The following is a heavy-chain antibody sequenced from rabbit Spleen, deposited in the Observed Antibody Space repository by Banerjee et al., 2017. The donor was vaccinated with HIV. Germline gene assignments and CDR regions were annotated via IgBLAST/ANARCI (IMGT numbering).Heavy chain of an antibody. D-gene: IGHD2-1*01. Sequence: QSLEESGGDLVKPGASLTLTCTASGFSFSSSYYMCWVRQAPGKGLEWIACIYAGSSGSTYYASWAKGRLTISKASSTTVTLQMTSLTVADTATYFCARGSATMTMVITGYYLNLWGQGTLVTVS. J-gene: IGHJ4*01. V-gene: IGHV1S40*01. CDR2: IYAGSSGST. CDR1: GFSFSSSYY. CDR3: ARGSATMTMVITGYYLNL.